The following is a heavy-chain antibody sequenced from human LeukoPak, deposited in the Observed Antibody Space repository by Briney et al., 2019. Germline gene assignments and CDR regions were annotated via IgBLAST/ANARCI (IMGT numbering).Heavy chain of an antibody. CDR1: GFTFSSHA. CDR2: ISGSGGST. CDR3: ARDWCSGDCYPYFDH. Sequence: PGGSLRLSCAASGFTFSSHAMSWVRQAPGKGLEWVSGISGSGGSTYYADSVKGRFTISRDNSKNTLYVQMNSLRAEDTAVYYCARDWCSGDCYPYFDHWGQGTLVTVSS. J-gene: IGHJ4*02. D-gene: IGHD2-21*02. V-gene: IGHV3-23*01.